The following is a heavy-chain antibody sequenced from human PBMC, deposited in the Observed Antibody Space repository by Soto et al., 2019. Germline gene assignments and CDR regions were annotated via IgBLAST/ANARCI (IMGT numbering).Heavy chain of an antibody. CDR3: GHLKTDTEVTPAPPLFDS. D-gene: IGHD2-2*01. V-gene: IGHV4-34*01. CDR2: INHSGST. J-gene: IGHJ4*02. Sequence: SETLSLTCAVYGGSFSGYYWSWIRQPPGKGLEWIGEINHSGSTNYNPSLKSRVTISADTTKNQFSLSLTSVTAADTAVYYCGHLKTDTEVTPAPPLFDSWGQGTLVTVSS. CDR1: GGSFSGYY.